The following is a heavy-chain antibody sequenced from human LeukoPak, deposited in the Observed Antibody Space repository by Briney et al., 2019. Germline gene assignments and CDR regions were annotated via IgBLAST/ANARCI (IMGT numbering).Heavy chain of an antibody. Sequence: PGGSLRLSCAASGFTFSGSAMHWVRQASGKGLEWVGRIRIKTNSYATEYAASVKGRFTISRDDSKNTAYLQMNSLKTEDTAVYYCTTLDFDYWGQGTLVTVSS. V-gene: IGHV3-73*01. J-gene: IGHJ4*02. CDR3: TTLDFDY. CDR2: IRIKTNSYAT. CDR1: GFTFSGSA.